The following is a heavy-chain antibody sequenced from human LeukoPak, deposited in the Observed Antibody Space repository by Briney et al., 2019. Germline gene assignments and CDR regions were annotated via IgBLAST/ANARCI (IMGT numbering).Heavy chain of an antibody. CDR3: ARAGAMVRGVIKADY. D-gene: IGHD3-10*01. CDR1: GYTFTSYG. Sequence: ASVKVSCKASGYTFTSYGISWVRQAPGQGLEWMGWISAYNGNTNYAQKLQGRVTMTTDTSTSTAYMELRSLRSDDTAVYYCARAGAMVRGVIKADYWGQGTLVTVSS. V-gene: IGHV1-18*01. J-gene: IGHJ4*02. CDR2: ISAYNGNT.